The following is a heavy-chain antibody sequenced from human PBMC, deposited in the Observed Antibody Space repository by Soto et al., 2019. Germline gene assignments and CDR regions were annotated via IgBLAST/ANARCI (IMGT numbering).Heavy chain of an antibody. D-gene: IGHD1-26*01. CDR1: VFTFSSYG. Sequence: QVQLVESGGGVVQPGRSLRLSCAASVFTFSSYGMHWVRQAPGKGLEWVAVISYDGSNKYYADSVKGRFTISRDNSKNTLYLQMNSLRAEDTAVYYCAKELEGGSYWYYGMDVWGQGTTVTVSS. CDR2: ISYDGSNK. J-gene: IGHJ6*02. V-gene: IGHV3-30*18. CDR3: AKELEGGSYWYYGMDV.